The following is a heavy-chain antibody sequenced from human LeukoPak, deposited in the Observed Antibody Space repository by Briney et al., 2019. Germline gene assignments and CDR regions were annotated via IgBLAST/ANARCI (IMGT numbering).Heavy chain of an antibody. CDR2: IYYSGNT. CDR3: ARCSRGTSVGMDV. J-gene: IGHJ6*02. CDR1: GGFISNYY. D-gene: IGHD1-1*01. Sequence: PSETLSLTCSVSGGFISNYYWTWIRQPPGKGLEWIGYIYYSGNTNYNPSLKSRVTISLDTSKNQLSLKLTSVTAADTAVYYCARCSRGTSVGMDVWGQGTTVTVSS. V-gene: IGHV4-59*08.